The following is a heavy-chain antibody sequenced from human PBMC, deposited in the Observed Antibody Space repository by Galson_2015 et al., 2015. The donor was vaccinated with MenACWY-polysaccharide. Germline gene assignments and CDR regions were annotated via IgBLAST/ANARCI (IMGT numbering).Heavy chain of an antibody. D-gene: IGHD5-18*01. CDR2: IYTSGST. Sequence: SETLSLTCTVSGGSISSNYWSCIRQPAGEGLEWIGRIYTSGSTNYNPTLKSRVTLSKDTSKNQFSLKLTSVTAADTAVYYCTRSRGYNYGPDYWGQGTLVTVSS. V-gene: IGHV4-4*07. CDR3: TRSRGYNYGPDY. J-gene: IGHJ4*02. CDR1: GGSISSNY.